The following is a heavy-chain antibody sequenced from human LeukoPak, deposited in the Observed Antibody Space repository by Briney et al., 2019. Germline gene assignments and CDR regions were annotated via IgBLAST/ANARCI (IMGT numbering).Heavy chain of an antibody. CDR3: ARSRRDGYAWSDY. CDR1: GFSLSTAGMC. J-gene: IGHJ4*02. CDR2: IDWENDK. Sequence: SGPTLVKPTQTLTLTCTFSGFSLSTAGMCVSWIRQPPGKALEWLAHIDWENDKYYSSSLKTRLTISKDTSKNQVVLTMTNMDPVDTGTYYCARSRRDGYAWSDYWGQGTLVTVSS. V-gene: IGHV2-70*12. D-gene: IGHD5-24*01.